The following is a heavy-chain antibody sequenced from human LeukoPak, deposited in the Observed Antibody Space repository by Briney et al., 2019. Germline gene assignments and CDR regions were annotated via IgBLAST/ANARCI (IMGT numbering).Heavy chain of an antibody. J-gene: IGHJ5*02. CDR3: ATDHDWQLENWFDP. D-gene: IGHD6-13*01. CDR1: GGTFSSYA. Sequence: ASVKVSCKASGGTFSSYAISWVRQAPGQGLEWVGGISPIFGTTNYAQKFQGRVTITADEATSTAYMELSRLRSEDTAVYYCATDHDWQLENWFDPWGQGTLVTVSS. V-gene: IGHV1-69*13. CDR2: ISPIFGTT.